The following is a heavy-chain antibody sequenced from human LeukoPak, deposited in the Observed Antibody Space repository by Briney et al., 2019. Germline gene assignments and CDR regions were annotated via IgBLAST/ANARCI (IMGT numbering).Heavy chain of an antibody. J-gene: IGHJ5*02. Sequence: GESLKISCKGSGYSFTSYWISWVRQMPGKGLEWMGRIDPSDSYTNYSPSFQGHVTISADKSISTAYLQWSSLKASDTAMYYCARTYYYGSGSYYKPVWFDPWGQGTLVTVSS. CDR3: ARTYYYGSGSYYKPVWFDP. D-gene: IGHD3-10*01. CDR1: GYSFTSYW. CDR2: IDPSDSYT. V-gene: IGHV5-10-1*01.